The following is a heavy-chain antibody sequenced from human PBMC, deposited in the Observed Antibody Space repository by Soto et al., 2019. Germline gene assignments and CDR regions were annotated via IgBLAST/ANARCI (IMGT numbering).Heavy chain of an antibody. CDR2: IWYDGSNK. Sequence: QVQLVESGGGVVQPGRSLRLSCAASGFTFSSYGMHWVRQAPGKGLEWVAVIWYDGSNKYYADSVKGRFTISRDNSKNTLYLQMNSLRAEDTAVYYCARDPQNQKGDYFDYWGQGTLVTVSS. CDR1: GFTFSSYG. J-gene: IGHJ4*02. V-gene: IGHV3-33*01. CDR3: ARDPQNQKGDYFDY.